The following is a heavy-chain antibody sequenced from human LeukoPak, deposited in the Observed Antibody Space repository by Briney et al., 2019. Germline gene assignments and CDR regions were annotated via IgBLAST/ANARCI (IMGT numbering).Heavy chain of an antibody. CDR2: ISNGGDHT. D-gene: IGHD3-9*01. V-gene: IGHV3-23*01. Sequence: GGSLRLSCVASGFTFRDFSMSWVRQAPGKGLEWVSVISNGGDHTYYADSVKGRFAISGDNSKNTLCLQMNSLRTEDTAIYYCAKDRLYFGNDFGDYWGQGTLATVSS. J-gene: IGHJ4*02. CDR3: AKDRLYFGNDFGDY. CDR1: GFTFRDFS.